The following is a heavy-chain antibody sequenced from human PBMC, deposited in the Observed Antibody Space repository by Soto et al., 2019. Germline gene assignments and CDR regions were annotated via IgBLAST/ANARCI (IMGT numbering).Heavy chain of an antibody. D-gene: IGHD3-3*01. Sequence: QVQLQQWGAGLLKPSETLSLTCAVYGGSFSGYYWSWIRQPPGKGLEWIGEINHSGSTTYNPSLRSRVTISVDTSKNQCFLKLSSVTAADTAVYYCARGGGVLRFLEWSQSWFDPWGQGTLVTVSS. V-gene: IGHV4-34*02. J-gene: IGHJ5*02. CDR1: GGSFSGYY. CDR3: ARGGGVLRFLEWSQSWFDP. CDR2: INHSGST.